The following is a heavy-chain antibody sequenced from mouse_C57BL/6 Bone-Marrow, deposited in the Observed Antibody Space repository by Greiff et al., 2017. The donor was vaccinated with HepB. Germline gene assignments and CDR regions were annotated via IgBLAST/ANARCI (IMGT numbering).Heavy chain of an antibody. V-gene: IGHV2-9-1*01. CDR3: ARNSRVYYFFWYFDV. J-gene: IGHJ1*03. CDR2: IWTGGGT. D-gene: IGHD1-1*01. CDR1: GFSLTSYA. Sequence: QVQLQQSGPGLVAPSQRLSITCTVSGFSLTSYAISWVRQPPGKGLEWLGVIWTGGGTNYNSALKSRLSISKDNSKSQVFLKMNSLQTDDTARYYCARNSRVYYFFWYFDVWGTGTTVTVSS.